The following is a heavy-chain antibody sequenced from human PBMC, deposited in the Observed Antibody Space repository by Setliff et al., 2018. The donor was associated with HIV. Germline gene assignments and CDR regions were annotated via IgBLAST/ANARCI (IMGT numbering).Heavy chain of an antibody. V-gene: IGHV2-70*04. CDR2: IDWDDNK. Sequence: SGPTLVNPTQTLTLTCTFSGFSLNTPGMRVSWIRQPPGRALEWLARIDWDDNKFYNTSLKTRLTISKDTSKNQVVLTMPNMDPVDTATYYCARMRYFDWIMIDYWGQGTLVTVSS. CDR1: GFSLNTPGMR. CDR3: ARMRYFDWIMIDY. D-gene: IGHD3-9*01. J-gene: IGHJ4*02.